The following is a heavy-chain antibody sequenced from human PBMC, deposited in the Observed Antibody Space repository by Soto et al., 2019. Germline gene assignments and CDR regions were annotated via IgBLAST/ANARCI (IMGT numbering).Heavy chain of an antibody. CDR2: IYYSGST. V-gene: IGHV4-30-4*01. D-gene: IGHD1-26*01. CDR3: AGAVVEATDY. J-gene: IGHJ4*02. CDR1: GGSISSGDYY. Sequence: SETLSPTCTVSGGSISSGDYYWSWIRQPPGKGMEWIGYIYYSGSTYYNPSLTRRVTISVDTSKNQFSLKLSSVTAEDTAVYYCAGAVVEATDYWGQGTLVTVSS.